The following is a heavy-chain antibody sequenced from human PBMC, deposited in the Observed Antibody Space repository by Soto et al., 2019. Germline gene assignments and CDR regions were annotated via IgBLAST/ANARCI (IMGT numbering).Heavy chain of an antibody. CDR2: IYPGDSDS. Sequence: GGSLKISCKGSGYSFTSYWIGWVRQMPVKGLEWMGIIYPGDSDSRYSPSFQGQVTISADKSISTAYLQWSSLKASDTAIYYCASTRYHYYYYYGMDVWGQGTTVTVSS. CDR3: ASTRYHYYYYYGMDV. J-gene: IGHJ6*02. D-gene: IGHD1-20*01. V-gene: IGHV5-51*01. CDR1: GYSFTSYW.